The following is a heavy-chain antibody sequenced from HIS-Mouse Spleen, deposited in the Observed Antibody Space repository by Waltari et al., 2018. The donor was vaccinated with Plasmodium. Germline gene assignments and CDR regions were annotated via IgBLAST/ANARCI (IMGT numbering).Heavy chain of an antibody. CDR2: IYYSGST. J-gene: IGHJ4*02. CDR3: ARDRITGTSYFDY. Sequence: QLQLQESGPGLVKPSETLSLTCTVSGGSISSSSYYWGCIRQPPGKGLGWIGSIYYSGSTYYNPSLKSRVTISVDTSKNQFSLKLSSVTAADTAVYYCARDRITGTSYFDYWGQGTLVTVSS. V-gene: IGHV4-39*07. D-gene: IGHD1-7*01. CDR1: GGSISSSSYY.